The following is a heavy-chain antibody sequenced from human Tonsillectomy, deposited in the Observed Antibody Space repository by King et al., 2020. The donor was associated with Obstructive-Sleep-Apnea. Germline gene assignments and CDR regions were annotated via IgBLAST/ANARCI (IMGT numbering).Heavy chain of an antibody. CDR1: GFTFSDYY. V-gene: IGHV3-11*06. CDR3: ARDSDDDTSGYSAY. D-gene: IGHD3-22*01. J-gene: IGHJ4*02. CDR2: ISSSSSYT. Sequence: VQLVESGGGLVKPGGSLRLSCAASGFTFSDYYMSWIRQAPGKGLEWVSYISSSSSYTNYADSVKGRFTISRDNAKNSLYLQMNSLRAEDTAVYYCARDSDDDTSGYSAYWGQGTLVTVSS.